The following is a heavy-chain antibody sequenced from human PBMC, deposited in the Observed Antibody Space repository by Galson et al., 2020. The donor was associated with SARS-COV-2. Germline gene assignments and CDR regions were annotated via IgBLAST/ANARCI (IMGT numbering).Heavy chain of an antibody. D-gene: IGHD6-19*01. CDR3: ARDCQTSSGWAFDY. V-gene: IGHV3-33*01. Sequence: GVSLKIFWAASGINFSSHAMHWVRQAPGKGLEWVAQIIFDGSDKYYGDSVKGRFTISRDSSKNTAYLQMNNLRAEDTAVYYRARDCQTSSGWAFDYWGQGTLVTVSS. CDR1: GINFSSHA. J-gene: IGHJ4*02. CDR2: IIFDGSDK.